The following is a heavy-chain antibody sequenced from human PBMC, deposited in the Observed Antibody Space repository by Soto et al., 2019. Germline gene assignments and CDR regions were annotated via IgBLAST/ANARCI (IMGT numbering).Heavy chain of an antibody. CDR1: GYTFTSYD. CDR3: ARGSDGNFVHWFDP. J-gene: IGHJ5*02. V-gene: IGHV1-8*01. CDR2: MNPDSGNT. D-gene: IGHD4-17*01. Sequence: RPSVKVSCKASGYTFTSYDINWVRQATGQGLEWMGWMNPDSGNTRYAQKFQGRVTMTRNTSISTAYMELSSLRSEDTAVYYCARGSDGNFVHWFDPWGQGTLVTVSS.